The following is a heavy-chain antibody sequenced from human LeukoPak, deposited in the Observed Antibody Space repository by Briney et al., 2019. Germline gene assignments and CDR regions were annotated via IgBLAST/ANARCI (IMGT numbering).Heavy chain of an antibody. Sequence: VASVKVSCKASGYTFTGYYMHWVRQAPGQGLEWMGWINPNSGGTNYAQKFQGRVTMTRDTSISTAYMELGRLSSDDTAVYYRSRLDTYVWGSYENAENGADPGGGEPLVTVSS. J-gene: IGHJ5*02. CDR3: SRLDTYVWGSYENAENGADP. CDR1: GYTFTGYY. D-gene: IGHD3-16*01. CDR2: INPNSGGT. V-gene: IGHV1-2*02.